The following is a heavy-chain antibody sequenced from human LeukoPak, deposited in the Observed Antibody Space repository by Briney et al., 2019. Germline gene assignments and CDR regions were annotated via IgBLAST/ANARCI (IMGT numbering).Heavy chain of an antibody. Sequence: SETLSLTCTVSGGSISSSSYYWGWIRQPPGKGLEWIGSIYYSGSTYYNPSLKSRVTISVDTSKNQFSLKLSSVTAADTAVYYCARRHYYYYGMDVWGQGTTVTVSS. CDR1: GGSISSSSYY. CDR3: ARRHYYYYGMDV. V-gene: IGHV4-39*01. J-gene: IGHJ6*02. CDR2: IYYSGST.